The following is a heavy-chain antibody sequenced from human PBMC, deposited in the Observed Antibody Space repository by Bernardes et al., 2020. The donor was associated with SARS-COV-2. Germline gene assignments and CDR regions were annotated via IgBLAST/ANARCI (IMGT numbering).Heavy chain of an antibody. Sequence: GSLKLSCGGSGYNFNTQWVAWVRQVAGKGLEYMGIIYPGDSETKYGPSFQGRVTISADKSINTVYLQWNRLEASDTAMYYCATSPILSGWPFDHWGQGTLITVSS. D-gene: IGHD6-19*01. V-gene: IGHV5-51*01. CDR3: ATSPILSGWPFDH. CDR1: GYNFNTQW. J-gene: IGHJ4*02. CDR2: IYPGDSET.